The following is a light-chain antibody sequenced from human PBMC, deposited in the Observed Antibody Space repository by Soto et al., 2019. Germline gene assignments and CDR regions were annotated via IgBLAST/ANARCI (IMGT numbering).Light chain of an antibody. Sequence: EIVMTHSPATLSVSPGERATLSCRASQSVSNNLAWYQQKPGQAPRLLIYGASTRATSLPARFSGSGSGTDFTLIISSLDDEVVVDYCCQQNNSCPYTFGQGTKLEIK. CDR3: QQNNSCPYT. J-gene: IGKJ2*01. CDR2: GAS. V-gene: IGKV3-15*01. CDR1: QSVSNN.